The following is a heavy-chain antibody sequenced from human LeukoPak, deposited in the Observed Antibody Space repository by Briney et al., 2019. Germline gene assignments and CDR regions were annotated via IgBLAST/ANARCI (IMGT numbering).Heavy chain of an antibody. CDR2: IYTAGSR. CDR3: ARGTIFDREDGY. D-gene: IGHD3-3*02. V-gene: IGHV3-66*01. J-gene: IGHJ4*02. Sequence: GGSLRLSCAASGFSVTSTYMSWVRQAPGKGLEWVAVIYTAGSRYYTDSVRGRFTVSRDTNTPYLQMNSLRTEDTAVYYCARGTIFDREDGYWGPGTLVTVSS. CDR1: GFSVTSTY.